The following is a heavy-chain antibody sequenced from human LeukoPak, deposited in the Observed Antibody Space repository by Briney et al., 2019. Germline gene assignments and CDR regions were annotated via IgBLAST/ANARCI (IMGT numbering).Heavy chain of an antibody. CDR1: GYTFTSND. Sequence: ASVKVSCKASGYTFTSNDIHWVRQAPGQGLEWMAWINPKSGGTNYAQKLRGRVTMTRDTSISTAYMELSGLRSDDTAVYYCARDSGLGPTWHPFDHWGQGTPVTVSS. V-gene: IGHV1-2*02. CDR3: ARDSGLGPTWHPFDH. J-gene: IGHJ4*02. CDR2: INPKSGGT. D-gene: IGHD1-26*01.